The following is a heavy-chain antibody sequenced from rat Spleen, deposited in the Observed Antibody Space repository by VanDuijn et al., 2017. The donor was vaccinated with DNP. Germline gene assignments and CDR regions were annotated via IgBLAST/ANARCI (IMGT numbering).Heavy chain of an antibody. V-gene: IGHV5-58*01. CDR2: INTDGGST. J-gene: IGHJ2*01. D-gene: IGHD1-12*02. CDR3: ANYNYYDGTY. Sequence: EVQLVESGGDLVQPGRSLKLSCVASGFTFNNYWMTWIRQVPGKGLEWVASINTDGGSTYYPDSVKGRFTISRDNAENTVYLQMSSLRSEDTATYYCANYNYYDGTYWGQGVMVTVSS. CDR1: GFTFNNYW.